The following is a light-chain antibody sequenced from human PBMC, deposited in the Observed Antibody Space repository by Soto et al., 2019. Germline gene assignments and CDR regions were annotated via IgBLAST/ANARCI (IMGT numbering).Light chain of an antibody. CDR2: DAS. CDR1: QNVEGY. J-gene: IGKJ5*01. Sequence: EIELTQSPATLSLSPGERATLSCRASQNVEGYLAWYQQKPGQAPRPLIYDASNRATGIPARFSGSGSGTDFTLTISSLEPEDFAVYYCQQRKTWPPITFGQGTRLEIK. CDR3: QQRKTWPPIT. V-gene: IGKV3-11*01.